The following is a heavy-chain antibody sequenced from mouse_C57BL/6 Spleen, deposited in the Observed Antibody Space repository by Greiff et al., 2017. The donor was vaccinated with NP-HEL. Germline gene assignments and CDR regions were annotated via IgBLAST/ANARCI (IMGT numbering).Heavy chain of an antibody. CDR1: GFSLTSYG. V-gene: IGHV2-5*01. CDR3: AKKGTTVVATDYAMDY. CDR2: IWRGGST. Sequence: QVQLKDSGPGLVQPSQSLSITCTVSGFSLTSYGVHWVRQSPGKGLEWLGVIWRGGSTDYNAAFMSRLSITKDNSKSQVFFKMNSLQADDTAIYYCAKKGTTVVATDYAMDYWGQGTSVTVSS. D-gene: IGHD1-1*01. J-gene: IGHJ4*01.